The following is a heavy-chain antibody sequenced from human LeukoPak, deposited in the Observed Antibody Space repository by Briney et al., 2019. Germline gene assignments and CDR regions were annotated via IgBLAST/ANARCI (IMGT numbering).Heavy chain of an antibody. CDR1: GGSISSSSYY. CDR3: ARYSSSWYSNY. CDR2: IYYSGST. J-gene: IGHJ4*02. Sequence: SETLSLTCTVSGGSISSSSYYWGWIRQPPGKGLEWIGSIYYSGSTYYNPSLKSRVTISVDTSKNQFSLKLSSVTAADTAVYYCARYSSSWYSNYWGQRTLVTVSS. V-gene: IGHV4-39*01. D-gene: IGHD6-13*01.